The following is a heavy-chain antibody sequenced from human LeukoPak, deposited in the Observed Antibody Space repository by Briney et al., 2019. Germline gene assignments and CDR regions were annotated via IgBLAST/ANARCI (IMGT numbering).Heavy chain of an antibody. CDR1: GFTFSSYA. J-gene: IGHJ4*02. V-gene: IGHV3-30-3*01. Sequence: GRSLRLSCAASGFTFSSYAMHWVRQAPGKGLEWVAVIPYDGSNKYYADSVKGRFTISRDNSKNTLYLQMNSLRAEDTAVYYCARDGAVGYYYDSSGYYFLDYWGQGTLVTVSS. CDR2: IPYDGSNK. D-gene: IGHD3-22*01. CDR3: ARDGAVGYYYDSSGYYFLDY.